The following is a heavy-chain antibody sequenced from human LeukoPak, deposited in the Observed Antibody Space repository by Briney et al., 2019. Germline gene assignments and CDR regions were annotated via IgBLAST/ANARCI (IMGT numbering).Heavy chain of an antibody. J-gene: IGHJ4*02. CDR3: ARSPNLLFDY. V-gene: IGHV4-34*01. CDR2: INHSGST. Sequence: PSETLSLTCAVYGGSFSGYYWSWIRQPPGKGLEWIGEINHSGSTNYNPSLKSRVTISADTSKNQFSLKLSSVTAADTAVYYCARSPNLLFDYWGQGTLVTVSS. CDR1: GGSFSGYY.